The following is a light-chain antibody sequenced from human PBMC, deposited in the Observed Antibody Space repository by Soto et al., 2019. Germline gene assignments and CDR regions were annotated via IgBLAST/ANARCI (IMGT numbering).Light chain of an antibody. CDR3: QKFNTAPLT. CDR2: SAS. J-gene: IGKJ5*01. CDR1: QDISVY. V-gene: IGKV1-27*01. Sequence: DIQMTQSPSSLFASVGDRVTITCRASQDISVYLAWYQQKPGKVPKLLIYSASTLQSGVPSRFSGSGAGTDFTLTISRLQPEDVATYYCQKFNTAPLTFGQGTRLEIK.